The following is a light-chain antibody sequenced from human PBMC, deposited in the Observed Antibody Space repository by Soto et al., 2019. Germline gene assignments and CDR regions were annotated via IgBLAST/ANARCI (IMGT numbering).Light chain of an antibody. Sequence: DIQMTQSPSSLSASAGDRVTITCRAGQSITNLLNWYQQKPGKAPKLLIYAASSLQSGVPSRFSGSGSGTDFTLTINSLQPEDSATYYCQQSFASLLTFGGGTQVDIK. J-gene: IGKJ4*01. CDR3: QQSFASLLT. CDR1: QSITNL. CDR2: AAS. V-gene: IGKV1-39*01.